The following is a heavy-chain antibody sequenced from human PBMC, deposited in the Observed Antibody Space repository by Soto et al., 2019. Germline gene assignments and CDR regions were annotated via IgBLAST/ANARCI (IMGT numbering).Heavy chain of an antibody. CDR1: GFTFSSYG. CDR2: IWYDGSNK. CDR3: ARDLNYLWVDGGSFDY. D-gene: IGHD3-16*01. V-gene: IGHV3-33*01. J-gene: IGHJ4*02. Sequence: QVQLVESGGGVVQPGRSLRLSCAASGFTFSSYGMHWVRQAPGKGLGWVAVIWYDGSNKYYADSVKGRFTISRDNSKNTLYLQMNSLRAEDTAVYYCARDLNYLWVDGGSFDYWGQGTLVTVSS.